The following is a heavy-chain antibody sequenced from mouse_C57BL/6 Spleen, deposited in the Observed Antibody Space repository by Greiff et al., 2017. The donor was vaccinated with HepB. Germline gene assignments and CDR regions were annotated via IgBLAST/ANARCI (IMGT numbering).Heavy chain of an antibody. CDR3: ATDYYGSNFDY. D-gene: IGHD1-1*01. Sequence: EVQLQQSGPELVKPGASVKMSCKASGYTFTDYNMHWVKQSHGKSLEWIGYINPNNGGTSYNQKFKGKATLTVNKSSSTAYMELRSLTSEDSAVYYCATDYYGSNFDYWGQGTTLTVSS. J-gene: IGHJ2*01. CDR2: INPNNGGT. CDR1: GYTFTDYN. V-gene: IGHV1-22*01.